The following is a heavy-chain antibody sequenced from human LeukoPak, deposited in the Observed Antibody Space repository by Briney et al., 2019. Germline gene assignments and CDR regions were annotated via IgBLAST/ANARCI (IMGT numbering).Heavy chain of an antibody. CDR3: ARACGGDCYQLPNWFDP. CDR2: ISAYNDNT. CDR1: GYTFNSFG. V-gene: IGHV1-18*01. D-gene: IGHD2-21*02. J-gene: IGHJ5*02. Sequence: ASVKVSCKASGYTFNSFGINWVRQAPGQGLEWMGWISAYNDNTKYAQQFQGRVTMTTDRSTSTAYMELRSLRSDDTAIYYCARACGGDCYQLPNWFDPWGQGTLVTVSS.